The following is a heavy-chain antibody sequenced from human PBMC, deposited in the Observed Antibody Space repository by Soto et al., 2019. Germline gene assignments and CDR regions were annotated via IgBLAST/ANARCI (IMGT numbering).Heavy chain of an antibody. CDR2: INPNSGGT. CDR3: ALEYSLSSDYYYYYGMDV. V-gene: IGHV1-2*02. D-gene: IGHD6-6*01. Sequence: EASLKVSCKASGYTFSGYYMHWVRQAPGQGLEWMGWINPNSGGTNYAQKFQGRVTMTRDTSISTAYMELSRLRSDDTAVYYCALEYSLSSDYYYYYGMDVWGQGTTVTVSS. J-gene: IGHJ6*02. CDR1: GYTFSGYY.